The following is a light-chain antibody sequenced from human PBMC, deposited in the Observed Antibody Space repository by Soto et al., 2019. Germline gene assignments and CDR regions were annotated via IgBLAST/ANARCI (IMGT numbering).Light chain of an antibody. CDR3: SSFTTSSTWV. Sequence: QSALTQPASVSGSPGQSITISCTGTRSDIGYNYVSWYQQHPGKAPKLMIYEVSNRPSGVSDRFSGSKSGNTASLTISGLQGEDEADYYCSSFTTSSTWVFGGGTQLTVL. V-gene: IGLV2-14*01. CDR1: RSDIGYNY. J-gene: IGLJ3*02. CDR2: EVS.